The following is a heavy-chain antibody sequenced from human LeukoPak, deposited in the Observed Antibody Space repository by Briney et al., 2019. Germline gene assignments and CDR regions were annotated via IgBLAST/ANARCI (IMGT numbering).Heavy chain of an antibody. J-gene: IGHJ4*02. V-gene: IGHV3-23*01. CDR2: VSGGGGTT. D-gene: IGHD3-22*01. CDR3: AKDTGYYYKSSAGGGFDY. CDR1: GFTFNSYA. Sequence: PGGSLRLSCAASGFTFNSYAMSWVRQAPGKGLEWVSGVSGGGGTTYHADSVKGRFTISRDNSKNTLYLQMNSLRAEDTAIYYCAKDTGYYYKSSAGGGFDYWGQGTLVTVSS.